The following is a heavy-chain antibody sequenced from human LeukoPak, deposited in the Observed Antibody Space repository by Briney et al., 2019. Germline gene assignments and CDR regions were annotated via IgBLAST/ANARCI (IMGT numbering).Heavy chain of an antibody. CDR2: IRSKAYGGTT. CDR1: GFTLSDYA. D-gene: IGHD2-2*01. J-gene: IGHJ4*02. V-gene: IGHV3-49*04. CDR3: TRGNQVLLYFFDY. Sequence: LGRSLRLSCTASGFTLSDYAMSWVRQAPGKGLEWVGFIRSKAYGGTTEYAASVKGRFTISRDDSNSIAYLEMNSLITEDTAVYYCTRGNQVLLYFFDYWGQGTLATVSS.